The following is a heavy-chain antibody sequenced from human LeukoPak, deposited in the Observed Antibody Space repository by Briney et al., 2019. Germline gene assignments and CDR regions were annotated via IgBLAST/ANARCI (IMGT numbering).Heavy chain of an antibody. CDR1: GGSISSYY. CDR2: IYTSGST. D-gene: IGHD6-13*01. V-gene: IGHV4-4*07. CDR3: ARRVVAAAGDYFDY. J-gene: IGHJ4*02. Sequence: SETLSPTCTVSGGSISSYYWSWIRQPAGKGLEWIGRIYTSGSTNYNPSLKSRVTMSVDTSKNQFSLKLSSVTAADTAVYYCARRVVAAAGDYFDYWGQGTLVTVSS.